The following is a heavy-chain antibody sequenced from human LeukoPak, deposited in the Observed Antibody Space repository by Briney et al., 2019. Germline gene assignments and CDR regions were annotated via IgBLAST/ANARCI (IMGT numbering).Heavy chain of an antibody. D-gene: IGHD3-22*01. CDR1: GGSISSGGYS. CDR2: IYHSGST. Sequence: PSQTLSLTCAVSGGSISSGGYSWSWLRQPPGKGLEWIGYIYHSGSTYYNPSLKSRVTISVDRSKNQFSLKLSSVTAADTAVYYCASGPPRMFYDSSGYYSDAFDIWGQGTMVTVSS. J-gene: IGHJ3*02. CDR3: ASGPPRMFYDSSGYYSDAFDI. V-gene: IGHV4-30-2*01.